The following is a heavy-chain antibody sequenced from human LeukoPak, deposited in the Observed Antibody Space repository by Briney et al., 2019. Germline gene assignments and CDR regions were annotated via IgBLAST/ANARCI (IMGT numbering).Heavy chain of an antibody. J-gene: IGHJ4*02. Sequence: SETLSLTCAVYGGSFSGYYWSWIRQPPGKGLEWIGYIYYSGSTNYTPSLKSRVTISVDTSKNQFSLNLSSVTAADTAVYYCARGRSRDGYNYDYWGQGTLVTVSS. CDR3: ARGRSRDGYNYDY. CDR1: GGSFSGYY. V-gene: IGHV4-59*01. CDR2: IYYSGST. D-gene: IGHD5-24*01.